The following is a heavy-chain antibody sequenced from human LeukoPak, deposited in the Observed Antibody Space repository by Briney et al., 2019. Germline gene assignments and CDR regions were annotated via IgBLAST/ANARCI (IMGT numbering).Heavy chain of an antibody. V-gene: IGHV1-2*02. J-gene: IGHJ5*02. Sequence: ASVNVSCKASGYTFTVYYMHWVRQAPGQGLEWMGWINPNSGGTNYAQKFQGRVTMTRDTSISTAYMELSRLRSDDTAVYYCARPNYDFWSGYPNWFDPWGQGTLVTVSS. D-gene: IGHD3-3*01. CDR2: INPNSGGT. CDR3: ARPNYDFWSGYPNWFDP. CDR1: GYTFTVYY.